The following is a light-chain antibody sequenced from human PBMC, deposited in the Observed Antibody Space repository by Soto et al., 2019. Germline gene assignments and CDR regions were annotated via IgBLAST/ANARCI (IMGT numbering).Light chain of an antibody. CDR1: SSNIGNNY. Sequence: QSVLTQPPSVSAAPGQKVTISCSGSSSNIGNNYVSWYYQLPGTAPKLLIFDNDKRPSEIPDRFSGSKSGTSATLDITGLQTGDEGDYFCASWGTSQSGVVFGGGTKLTVL. CDR3: ASWGTSQSGVV. CDR2: DND. V-gene: IGLV1-51*01. J-gene: IGLJ2*01.